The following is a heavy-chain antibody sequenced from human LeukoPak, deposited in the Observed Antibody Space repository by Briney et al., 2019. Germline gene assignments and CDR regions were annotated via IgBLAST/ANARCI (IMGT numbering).Heavy chain of an antibody. D-gene: IGHD6-19*01. Sequence: PGGSLRLSCAASGFTFDDYGMSWVRQAPGKGLEWVSGISGSGGSTYYADSVKGRFTISRDNSKNTLYLQMNSLRAEDTAVYYCAKDTPGYSSGWYDAFDIWGQGTMVTVSS. CDR1: GFTFDDYG. CDR3: AKDTPGYSSGWYDAFDI. J-gene: IGHJ3*02. CDR2: ISGSGGST. V-gene: IGHV3-23*01.